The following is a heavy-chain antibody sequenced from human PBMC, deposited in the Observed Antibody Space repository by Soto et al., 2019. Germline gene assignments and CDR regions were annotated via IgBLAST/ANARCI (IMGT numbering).Heavy chain of an antibody. V-gene: IGHV1-18*01. J-gene: IGHJ4*02. D-gene: IGHD6-19*01. Sequence: QVQLVQPGDEVKKPGASVKVSCKASGYNFNSYGISWVRQAPGQGLEWMGWTSAYNDNTDYAQRLQGRVTMTTDTSTSTAYMELRSRRSDDTAVYYCARGGDNGWYVDYRGQGTLVTVSS. CDR3: ARGGDNGWYVDY. CDR1: GYNFNSYG. CDR2: TSAYNDNT.